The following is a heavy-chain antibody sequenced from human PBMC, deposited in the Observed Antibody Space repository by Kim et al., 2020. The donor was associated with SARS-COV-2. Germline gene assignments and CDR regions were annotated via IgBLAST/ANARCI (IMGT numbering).Heavy chain of an antibody. CDR3: ARAYIVVVVAPGY. CDR2: ISSSSSYI. Sequence: GGSLRLSCAASGFTFSSYSMNWVRQAPGKGLEWVSSISSSSSYIYYADSVKGRFTISRDNAKNSLYLQMNSLRAEDTAVYYCARAYIVVVVAPGYWGQGTLVTVSS. V-gene: IGHV3-21*01. CDR1: GFTFSSYS. J-gene: IGHJ4*02. D-gene: IGHD2-15*01.